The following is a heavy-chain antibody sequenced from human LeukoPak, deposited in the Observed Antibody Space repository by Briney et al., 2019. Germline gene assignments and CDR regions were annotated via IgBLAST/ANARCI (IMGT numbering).Heavy chain of an antibody. CDR3: ARDLRYCSSTSCYRPFDY. Sequence: SETLSLTCTVSGGSISSYYWSWLRQPAGKGLEWIGRIYTSGSTNYNPSLKSRVTMSVDTSKNQFSLKLSSVTAADTAVYYCARDLRYCSSTSCYRPFDYWGQGTLVTVSS. V-gene: IGHV4-4*07. J-gene: IGHJ4*02. CDR2: IYTSGST. CDR1: GGSISSYY. D-gene: IGHD2-2*02.